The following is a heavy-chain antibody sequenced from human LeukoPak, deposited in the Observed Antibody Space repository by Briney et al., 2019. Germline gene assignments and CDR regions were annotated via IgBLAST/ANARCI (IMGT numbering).Heavy chain of an antibody. CDR2: ISYDGSNK. J-gene: IGHJ4*02. D-gene: IGHD6-13*01. Sequence: TGGSLRLSCAASGFTFSSYGMHWVRQAPGMGLEWVAVISYDGSNKYYADSVKGRFTISRDNSKNTLYLQMNSLRAEDTAVYYCAKGRSSSSYYFDYWGQGTLVTASS. V-gene: IGHV3-30*18. CDR1: GFTFSSYG. CDR3: AKGRSSSSYYFDY.